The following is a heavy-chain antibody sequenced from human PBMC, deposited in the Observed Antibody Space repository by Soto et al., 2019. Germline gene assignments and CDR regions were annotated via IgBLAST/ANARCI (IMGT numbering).Heavy chain of an antibody. J-gene: IGHJ5*02. CDR2: ISAYNGNT. CDR3: ARFLRLNWFDH. V-gene: IGHV1-18*04. D-gene: IGHD4-17*01. Sequence: XSVKVSCKASVYTFTSYGISWVRQAPGQGLEWMGWISAYNGNTNYAQKLQGRVTMTTDTSTSTAYMELRSLRSDDTAVYYCARFLRLNWFDHWGQGTLVTVSS. CDR1: VYTFTSYG.